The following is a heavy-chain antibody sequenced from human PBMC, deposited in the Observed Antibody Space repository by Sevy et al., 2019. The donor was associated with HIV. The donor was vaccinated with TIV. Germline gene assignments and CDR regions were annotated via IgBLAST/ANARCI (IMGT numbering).Heavy chain of an antibody. V-gene: IGHV3-7*01. J-gene: IGHJ4*02. CDR3: AREGAWAYNY. D-gene: IGHD2-21*01. CDR1: GFTLSSSW. Sequence: GGSLRLSCAASGFTLSSSWISWVRQAPGKGLEWVANIKGDRSEKYYVDSVKGRFTISRDNAKNSLYLQMNSLRAEDTAVYYCAREGAWAYNYWGQGILVTVSS. CDR2: IKGDRSEK.